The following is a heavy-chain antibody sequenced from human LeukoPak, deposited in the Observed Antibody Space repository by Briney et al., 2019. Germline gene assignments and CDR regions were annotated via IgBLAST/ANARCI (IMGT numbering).Heavy chain of an antibody. CDR1: GFTFSSYS. CDR2: ISGSGGTT. D-gene: IGHD2-2*01. J-gene: IGHJ2*01. Sequence: RPGGSLRLSCAASGFTFSSYSMTWVRQAAGKGLEWVSGISGSGGTTYYAGSVKGRFTISRDNSKNTLYLQMDSLRVEDTAVYYCAKGNSTEYGNWYFDLWGRGTLVTVSS. V-gene: IGHV3-23*01. CDR3: AKGNSTEYGNWYFDL.